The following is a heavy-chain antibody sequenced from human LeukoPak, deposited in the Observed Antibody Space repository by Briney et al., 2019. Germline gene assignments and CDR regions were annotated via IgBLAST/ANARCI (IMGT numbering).Heavy chain of an antibody. D-gene: IGHD3-22*01. Sequence: ASVKVSCKASGYTFTTYGISWVRQAPGQGLEWMGWISTYSGDTTYAQNLQGRVIMTTETSTNTAYMELRNLRSDDTAVYYCARDRTMIVKAFPYFWGQGTLVTVSS. CDR1: GYTFTTYG. J-gene: IGHJ4*02. CDR3: ARDRTMIVKAFPYF. V-gene: IGHV1-18*01. CDR2: ISTYSGDT.